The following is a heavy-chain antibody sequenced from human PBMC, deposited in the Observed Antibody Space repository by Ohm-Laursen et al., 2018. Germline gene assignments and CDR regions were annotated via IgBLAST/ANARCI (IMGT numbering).Heavy chain of an antibody. Sequence: SLRLSCTASGFTFDDYAMHWVRQAPGKGLEWVSGISWNSGSIGYADSVKGRFTISRDNAKNSLYLQMNSLRAEDTALHYCAKDKGPTPGDAFDIWGQGTMVTVSS. J-gene: IGHJ3*02. V-gene: IGHV3-9*01. D-gene: IGHD4-23*01. CDR1: GFTFDDYA. CDR3: AKDKGPTPGDAFDI. CDR2: ISWNSGSI.